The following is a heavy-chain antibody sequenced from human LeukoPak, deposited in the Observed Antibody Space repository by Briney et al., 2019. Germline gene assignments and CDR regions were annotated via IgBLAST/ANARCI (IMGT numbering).Heavy chain of an antibody. CDR3: GKTTTGYSSGQKPAWPVDY. J-gene: IGHJ4*02. D-gene: IGHD6-19*01. V-gene: IGHV3-23*01. Sequence: QPGGSLRLSCEASGFTFGSYAMYWVRQAPGKGLEWVAGIFGSGGSAHYADSAKGRFTISRDNSKNTVYLQINSPRAEDTAVYYCGKTTTGYSSGQKPAWPVDYWGQGTLVTVSS. CDR1: GFTFGSYA. CDR2: IFGSGGSA.